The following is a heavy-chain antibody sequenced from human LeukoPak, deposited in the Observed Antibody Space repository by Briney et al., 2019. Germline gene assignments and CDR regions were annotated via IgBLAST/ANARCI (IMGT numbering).Heavy chain of an antibody. CDR1: GITLSNYG. CDR2: ISDSGGST. Sequence: GGSLRLSCAVSGITLSNYGMSWVRQAPGKGLEWVAGISDSGGSTNYADSAKGRFTISRDNPKNTLYLQMNSLRAEDTAVYFCAKRGVVIRVILVGFHKEAYYFVSWGQGALVTVSS. CDR3: AKRGVVIRVILVGFHKEAYYFVS. J-gene: IGHJ4*02. D-gene: IGHD3-22*01. V-gene: IGHV3-23*01.